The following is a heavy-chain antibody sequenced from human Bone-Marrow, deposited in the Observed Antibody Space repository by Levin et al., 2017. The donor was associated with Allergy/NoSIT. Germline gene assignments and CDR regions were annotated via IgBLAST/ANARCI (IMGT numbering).Heavy chain of an antibody. D-gene: IGHD3-16*01. J-gene: IGHJ4*02. CDR1: GFTFSRNA. CDR3: ARGTYGGFDY. CDR2: ITSGTGAGL. Sequence: GESLKISCAASGFTFSRNAMSWFRQTPGKGLEWVSHITSGTGAGLYYAHSVRGRFTISRDNSKSTLYLQMNSLRADDAALYYCARGTYGGFDYWGQGTLVTVSS. V-gene: IGHV3-23*01.